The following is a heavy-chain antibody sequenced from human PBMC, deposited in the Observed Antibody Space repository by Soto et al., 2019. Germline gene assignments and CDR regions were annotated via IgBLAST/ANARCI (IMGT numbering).Heavy chain of an antibody. D-gene: IGHD4-17*01. CDR1: GGTFSSYA. J-gene: IGHJ6*02. Sequence: SVKVSCKAPGGTFSSYAISWVRQAPGQGLEWMGGIIPIFGTANYAQKFQGRVTITADKSTSTAYMELSSLRSEDTAVYYCARATYGDYVGYYYGMDVWGQGTTVTVYS. CDR3: ARATYGDYVGYYYGMDV. V-gene: IGHV1-69*06. CDR2: IIPIFGTA.